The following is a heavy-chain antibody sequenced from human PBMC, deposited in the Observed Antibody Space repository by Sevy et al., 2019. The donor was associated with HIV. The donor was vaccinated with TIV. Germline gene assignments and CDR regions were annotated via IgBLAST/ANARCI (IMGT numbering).Heavy chain of an antibody. Sequence: GGSLRLSCAASGFTFSTYAMNWVRQAPGKGLEWVSAISGSGGSTYYADSLQGRFTIFRDNSKNTLSLQMNSLRAEDTAVYYCAKGDSTFYGLDVWGQGTTVTVSS. J-gene: IGHJ6*02. V-gene: IGHV3-23*01. CDR2: ISGSGGST. CDR1: GFTFSTYA. D-gene: IGHD6-13*01. CDR3: AKGDSTFYGLDV.